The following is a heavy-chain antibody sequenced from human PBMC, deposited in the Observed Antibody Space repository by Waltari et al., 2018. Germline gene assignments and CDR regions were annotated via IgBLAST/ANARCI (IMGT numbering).Heavy chain of an antibody. CDR1: GGTFSSYA. D-gene: IGHD1-26*01. Sequence: QVQLVQSGAEVKKPGSSVNVSCKTSGGTFSSYAINWVRQAPGQGLEWMGGIITMCGRGNYAQEFQGRVTITADASTSTVSMDLSSLRSEDTAVYYCAGAQWEEGYTYYHYYAMDVWGQGTTVTVSS. J-gene: IGHJ6*02. CDR2: IITMCGRG. CDR3: AGAQWEEGYTYYHYYAMDV. V-gene: IGHV1-69*01.